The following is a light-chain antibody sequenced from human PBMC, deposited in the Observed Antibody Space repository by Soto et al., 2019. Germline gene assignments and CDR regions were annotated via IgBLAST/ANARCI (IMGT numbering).Light chain of an antibody. CDR3: QQYDNWPRT. V-gene: IGKV3-15*01. CDR1: QSVSSN. J-gene: IGKJ1*01. CDR2: GAS. Sequence: EVVMTQSPATLSVSPGERATLSCRASQSVSSNLAWYQQIPGQAPRFLIYGASTRATGIPVRFSGSGSGTEFTLTISSLQSEDFAVYYCQQYDNWPRTFGQGTKVEI.